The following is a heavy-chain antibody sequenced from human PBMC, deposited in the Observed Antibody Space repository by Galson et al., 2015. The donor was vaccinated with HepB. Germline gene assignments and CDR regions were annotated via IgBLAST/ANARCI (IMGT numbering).Heavy chain of an antibody. Sequence: SLRLSCAASGFTFSTYSMNWVRQAPGKGLEWVSCISSNSSYIYYADSVKGRFTISRDKAKRSLNLQMKSLRAEDTAVYFCASVEITLGRGGLRTRSYFGYWGQGTLVTVSS. CDR2: ISSNSSYI. D-gene: IGHD3-10*01. J-gene: IGHJ4*02. CDR1: GFTFSTYS. V-gene: IGHV3-21*01. CDR3: ASVEITLGRGGLRTRSYFGY.